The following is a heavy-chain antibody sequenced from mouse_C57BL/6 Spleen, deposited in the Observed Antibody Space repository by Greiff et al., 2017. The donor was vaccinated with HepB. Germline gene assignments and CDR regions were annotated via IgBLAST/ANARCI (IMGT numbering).Heavy chain of an antibody. Sequence: VQLQESGPELVKPGASVKMSCKASGYTFTSYWITWVKQRPGQGLEWIGEIYPGSGSTNYNEKFKSKATLTVDTSSSTAYMQLSSLTSEDSAVYYCARGGWDGWFAYWGQGTLVTVSA. D-gene: IGHD4-1*01. CDR1: GYTFTSYW. J-gene: IGHJ3*01. CDR2: IYPGSGST. CDR3: ARGGWDGWFAY. V-gene: IGHV1-55*01.